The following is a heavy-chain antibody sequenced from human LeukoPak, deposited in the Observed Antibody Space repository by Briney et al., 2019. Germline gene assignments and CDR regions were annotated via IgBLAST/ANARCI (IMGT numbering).Heavy chain of an antibody. D-gene: IGHD6-13*01. Sequence: SETMSLTCDVYGGSFSSYYWTWIQQPPGKGLEWIGYIYYSGSTNYNPSLKSRVTISVDTSKNQFSLKLSSVTAADTAVYYCARGFDSSSWYIRYWGQGTLVTVSS. CDR3: ARGFDSSSWYIRY. CDR1: GGSFSSYY. CDR2: IYYSGST. J-gene: IGHJ4*02. V-gene: IGHV4-59*08.